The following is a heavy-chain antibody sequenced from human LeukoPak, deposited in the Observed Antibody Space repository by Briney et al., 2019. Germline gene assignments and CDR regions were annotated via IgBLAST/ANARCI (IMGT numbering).Heavy chain of an antibody. CDR2: VYYSGST. J-gene: IGHJ6*02. V-gene: IGHV4-59*12. D-gene: IGHD3-3*01. CDR1: GGSISSYY. Sequence: PSETLSLTCTVSGGSISSYYWSWIRQPPGRGLEWIGYVYYSGSTSYNPSLKSRVTISVDTSKNQFSLKLSSVTAADTAVYYCARNLWSGYYLEDVWGQGTTVTVSS. CDR3: ARNLWSGYYLEDV.